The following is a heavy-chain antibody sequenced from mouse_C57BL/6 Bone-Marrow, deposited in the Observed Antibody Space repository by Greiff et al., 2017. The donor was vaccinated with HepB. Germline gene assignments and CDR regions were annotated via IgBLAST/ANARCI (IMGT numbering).Heavy chain of an antibody. CDR3: TTSYPVFDY. CDR2: IDPENGDT. Sequence: EVMLVESGAELVRPGASVKLSCTASGFNIKDDYMHWVKQRPEQGLEWIGWIDPENGDTEYASKFQGKATITADTSSNTAYLQLSSLTSEDTAVYYCTTSYPVFDYWGQGTTLTVSS. CDR1: GFNIKDDY. J-gene: IGHJ2*01. V-gene: IGHV14-4*01.